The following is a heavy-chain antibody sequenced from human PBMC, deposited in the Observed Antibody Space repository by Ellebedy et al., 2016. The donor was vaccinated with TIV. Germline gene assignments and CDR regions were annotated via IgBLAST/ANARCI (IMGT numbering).Heavy chain of an antibody. J-gene: IGHJ4*02. V-gene: IGHV3-30*18. CDR3: AKSNYDFWSTDY. CDR1: GFTFSHYA. Sequence: GESLKIPCAASGFTFSHYAIHWVRQAPGKGLDWVAVISPDAINEYYADSVKGRFTISRDNSKNTLYLQMNTLRAEDTAVYYCAKSNYDFWSTDYWGQGTLVTVSS. CDR2: ISPDAINE. D-gene: IGHD3-3*01.